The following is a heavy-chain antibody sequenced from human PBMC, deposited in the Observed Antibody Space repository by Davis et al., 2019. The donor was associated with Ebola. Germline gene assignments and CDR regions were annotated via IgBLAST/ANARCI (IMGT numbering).Heavy chain of an antibody. D-gene: IGHD5-18*01. Sequence: GESLKISCVVSGFTFNDYKMNWVRQAPGKGLEWVSAISGSGGSTYYADSVKGRFTISRDNSKNTLYLQMNSLRAEDTAVYYCAKESGNTANTHFDYWGQGTLVTVSS. V-gene: IGHV3-23*01. CDR3: AKESGNTANTHFDY. J-gene: IGHJ4*02. CDR1: GFTFNDYK. CDR2: ISGSGGST.